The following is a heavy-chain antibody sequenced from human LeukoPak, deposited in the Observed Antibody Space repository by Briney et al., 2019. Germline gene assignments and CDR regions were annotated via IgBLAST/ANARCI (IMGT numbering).Heavy chain of an antibody. CDR2: IIPIFGTA. D-gene: IGHD1-26*01. CDR1: GGTFSSYA. CDR3: ARVGTDGGSRLDY. Sequence: SVKVSCKASGGTFSSYAISWVRQAPGQGLEWMGGIIPIFGTANYAQKFQGRVTITADESTSTAYMELNSLRAEDTAVYYCARVGTDGGSRLDYWGQGTLVTVSS. V-gene: IGHV1-69*13. J-gene: IGHJ4*02.